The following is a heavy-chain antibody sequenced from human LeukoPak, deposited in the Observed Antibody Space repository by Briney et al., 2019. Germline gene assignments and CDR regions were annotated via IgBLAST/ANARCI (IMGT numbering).Heavy chain of an antibody. CDR2: ISAYNGNT. D-gene: IGHD2-2*01. CDR3: ARDPEYCSSTSCYYYYYYGMDV. CDR1: GYTFTSYG. J-gene: IGHJ6*02. V-gene: IGHV1-18*01. Sequence: ASVKVSCKASGYTFTSYGISWVRQAPAQGLEWMGWISAYNGNTNYAQKLQGRVTMTTDTSTSTAYMELRSLRSDDTAVYYCARDPEYCSSTSCYYYYYYGMDVWGQGTTVTVSS.